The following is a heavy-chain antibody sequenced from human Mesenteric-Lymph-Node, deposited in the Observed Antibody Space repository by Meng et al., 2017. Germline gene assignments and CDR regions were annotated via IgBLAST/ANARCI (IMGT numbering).Heavy chain of an antibody. CDR3: ARDGGPTYYYDSSGYYSKYYFDY. CDR2: ISSSSSYI. V-gene: IGHV3-21*01. D-gene: IGHD3-22*01. J-gene: IGHJ4*02. CDR1: GFTFINFA. Sequence: GESLKISCAASGFTFINFAMSWVRQAPGKGLEWVSSISSSSSYIYYADSVKGRFTISRDNAKNSLYLQMNSLRAEDTAVYYCARDGGPTYYYDSSGYYSKYYFDYWGQGTLVTVSS.